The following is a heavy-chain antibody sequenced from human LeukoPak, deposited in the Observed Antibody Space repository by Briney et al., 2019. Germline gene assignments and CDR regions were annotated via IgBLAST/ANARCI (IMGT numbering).Heavy chain of an antibody. V-gene: IGHV3-7*03. CDR1: GFIISTYW. Sequence: GGSLRLSCAASGFIISTYWMSWVRQAPGKGLEWVANIKQDGSEKNYVDSVKGRFTISRDNAKNSLYLQMNSLRVEDTAVYYCARKGLLAGGRPSTPDYWGQGTLVTVSS. CDR2: IKQDGSEK. D-gene: IGHD1-26*01. CDR3: ARKGLLAGGRPSTPDY. J-gene: IGHJ4*02.